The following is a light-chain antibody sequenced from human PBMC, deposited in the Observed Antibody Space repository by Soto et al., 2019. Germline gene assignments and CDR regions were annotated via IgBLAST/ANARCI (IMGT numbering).Light chain of an antibody. Sequence: EIVLTQSPGTLSLSPGERATLSCRASQSVDNNYLAWYQQKPGQAPRLLIDDASRRATGIPDRFSGSGSGTDFTLTISRLEPEDFAVYYCQQCARSPLTFGGGTKVEIK. CDR2: DAS. CDR3: QQCARSPLT. V-gene: IGKV3-20*01. CDR1: QSVDNNY. J-gene: IGKJ4*01.